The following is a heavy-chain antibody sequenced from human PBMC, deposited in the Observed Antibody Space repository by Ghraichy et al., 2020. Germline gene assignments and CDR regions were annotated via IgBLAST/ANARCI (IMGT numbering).Heavy chain of an antibody. CDR3: AKAGGYCSGGSCYAYYYYGMDV. CDR1: GFTFSSYA. J-gene: IGHJ6*02. D-gene: IGHD2-15*01. V-gene: IGHV3-23*01. Sequence: GESLNISCAASGFTFSSYAMNWVRQAPGKGLEWVSSVTGRSAGTYYADSVKGRFTVSRDNSKNTVYLQLNSLRAEDTAVYYCAKAGGYCSGGSCYAYYYYGMDVWGQGTTVTVSS. CDR2: VTGRSAGT.